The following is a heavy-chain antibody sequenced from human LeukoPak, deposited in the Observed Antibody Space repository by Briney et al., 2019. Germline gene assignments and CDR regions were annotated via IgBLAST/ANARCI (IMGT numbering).Heavy chain of an antibody. CDR2: INPNSGST. CDR1: GYTFTGYY. J-gene: IGHJ4*02. V-gene: IGHV1-2*06. Sequence: ASVKVSCKASGYTFTGYYMHWVRQAPGQGLEWMGRINPNSGSTKYAQKFQGRVTMTGDTSISTAYMDLSRLTSDDTAVYYCARVIDGCSGGSCSYYFDYWGQGTLVTVSS. D-gene: IGHD2-15*01. CDR3: ARVIDGCSGGSCSYYFDY.